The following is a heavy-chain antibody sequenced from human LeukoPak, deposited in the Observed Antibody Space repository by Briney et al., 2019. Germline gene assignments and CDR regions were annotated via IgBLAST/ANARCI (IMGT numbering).Heavy chain of an antibody. Sequence: SETLSLTCDVSGGSISNTNWWSWVRQPPGQGPEWIGEVSLAGQTNYNPSLNGRVTMSRDESSNQLSLKLTSVTAADTAIYYCSRESGAFCPFGYWGQGTLVIVPS. D-gene: IGHD1-26*01. V-gene: IGHV4-4*02. CDR2: VSLAGQT. CDR1: GGSISNTNW. CDR3: SRESGAFCPFGY. J-gene: IGHJ4*02.